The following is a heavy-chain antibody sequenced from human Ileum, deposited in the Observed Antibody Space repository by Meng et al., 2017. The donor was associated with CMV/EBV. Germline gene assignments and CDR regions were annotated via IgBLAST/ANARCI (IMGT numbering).Heavy chain of an antibody. J-gene: IGHJ6*02. V-gene: IGHV6-1*01. CDR3: ARESAWWDSLCYYGMDV. Sequence: SETLSLTCAISGDSVSSNSAAWNRIRQSPSRGLEWLGRTYYRSKWYNDYAVSVKSRITMNPDTSKNQFSLQLNSVNPEDAAVYYCARESAWWDSLCYYGMDVWGQGTTVTVSS. CDR1: GDSVSSNSAA. D-gene: IGHD1-26*01. CDR2: TYYRSKWYN.